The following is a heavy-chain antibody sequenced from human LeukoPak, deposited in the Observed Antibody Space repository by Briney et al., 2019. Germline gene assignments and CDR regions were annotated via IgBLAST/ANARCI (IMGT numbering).Heavy chain of an antibody. CDR1: GGSISSYY. Sequence: PSETLSLTCTVSGGSISSYYWSWIRQPPGKGLEWIGYIYYSGSTNYNPSLKSRVTISVDTSKNQFSLKLSSVTAADTAVYYCARNYYDSSGPSFDYWGQGTLVTVSS. CDR2: IYYSGST. J-gene: IGHJ4*02. V-gene: IGHV4-59*08. CDR3: ARNYYDSSGPSFDY. D-gene: IGHD3-22*01.